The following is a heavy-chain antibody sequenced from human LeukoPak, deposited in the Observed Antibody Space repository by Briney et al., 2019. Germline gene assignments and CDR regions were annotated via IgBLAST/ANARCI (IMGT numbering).Heavy chain of an antibody. V-gene: IGHV4-34*01. CDR2: INHSGST. CDR3: ARHFVATQDFDY. D-gene: IGHD1-26*01. J-gene: IGHJ4*02. Sequence: PSDTLSLTCAVYGRSFSGYYWSWIRQPPGKGLEWIGEINHSGSTNYNPSLKSRVTISVDTSKNQFSLKLSSVTAADTAVYYCARHFVATQDFDYWGQGTLVTVSS. CDR1: GRSFSGYY.